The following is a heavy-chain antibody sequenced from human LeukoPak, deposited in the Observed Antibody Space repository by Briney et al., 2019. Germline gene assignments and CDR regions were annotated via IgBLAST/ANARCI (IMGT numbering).Heavy chain of an antibody. V-gene: IGHV3-23*01. CDR2: ISGSGGST. D-gene: IGHD2-15*01. Sequence: GGSLRLSCAASGFTFSSYAMSWVRQAPGKGLEWVSAISGSGGSTYYADSVKGRFTISRDNSKNTLYLQMNNMRAEDTALYYCAKRMVVAAKEYYFDYWGQGTLVTVSS. J-gene: IGHJ4*02. CDR3: AKRMVVAAKEYYFDY. CDR1: GFTFSSYA.